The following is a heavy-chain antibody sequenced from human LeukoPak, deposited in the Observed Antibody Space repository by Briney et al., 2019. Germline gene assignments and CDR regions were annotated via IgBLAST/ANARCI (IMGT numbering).Heavy chain of an antibody. D-gene: IGHD5-18*01. Sequence: GGSLRLSCSASGFSFSSYAMHWVRQAPGKGLEYVSAISSNGGSTYYADSVQGRFTISRDNSKNTLYLQMSSLRAEDTAVYYCVKDRGYSYGEGGYWGQGTLVTVSS. CDR1: GFSFSSYA. J-gene: IGHJ4*02. CDR3: VKDRGYSYGEGGY. V-gene: IGHV3-64D*06. CDR2: ISSNGGST.